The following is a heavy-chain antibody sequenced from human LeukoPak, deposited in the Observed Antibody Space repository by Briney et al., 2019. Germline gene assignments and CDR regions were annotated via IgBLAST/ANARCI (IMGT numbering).Heavy chain of an antibody. Sequence: GGSLRLSCAASGFTFSSYSMNWVRQAPGKGLEWVSSISSSSIYIYYADSVKGRFTISRDNAKNSLYLQMNSLGAEDTAVYYCARVGGYCSGGSCYFFDYWGQGTLVTVSS. CDR3: ARVGGYCSGGSCYFFDY. CDR2: ISSSSIYI. CDR1: GFTFSSYS. J-gene: IGHJ4*02. V-gene: IGHV3-21*01. D-gene: IGHD2-15*01.